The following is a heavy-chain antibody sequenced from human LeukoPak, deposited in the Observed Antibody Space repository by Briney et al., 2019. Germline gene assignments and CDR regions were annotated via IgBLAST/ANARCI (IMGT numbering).Heavy chain of an antibody. J-gene: IGHJ4*02. D-gene: IGHD2-15*01. CDR3: ARGPSVYCSGGSCYYFDY. CDR1: GYTFTGYY. V-gene: IGHV1-8*02. CDR2: MNPNSGNT. Sequence: ASVKVSCKASGYTFTGYYMHWVRQAPGQGLEWMGWMNPNSGNTGYAQKFQGRVTMTRNTSISTAYMELSSLRSEDTAVYYCARGPSVYCSGGSCYYFDYWGQGTLVTVSS.